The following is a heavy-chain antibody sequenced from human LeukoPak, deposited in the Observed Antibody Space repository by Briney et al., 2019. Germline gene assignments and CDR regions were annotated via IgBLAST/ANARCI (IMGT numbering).Heavy chain of an antibody. J-gene: IGHJ6*03. CDR1: GGTFSSYA. D-gene: IGHD3-9*01. Sequence: SVKVSCKASGGTFSSYAISWVRQAPGQGLEWMGGIIPIFGTANYAQKFQARVTITTDESTSTAYMELSSLRSEDTAVYYCARAEAGYDILTGYPPYYYYYMDVWGKGTTVTVSS. CDR3: ARAEAGYDILTGYPPYYYYYMDV. V-gene: IGHV1-69*05. CDR2: IIPIFGTA.